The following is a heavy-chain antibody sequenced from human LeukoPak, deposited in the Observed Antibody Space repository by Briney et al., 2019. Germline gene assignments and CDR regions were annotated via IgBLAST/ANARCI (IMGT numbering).Heavy chain of an antibody. D-gene: IGHD3-16*02. CDR1: GGSFSGYY. Sequence: SETLSLTCAVYGGSFSGYYWSWIRQPPGKGLEWIGEINHSGSTNYNPSLKSRVTISLDTSKNQFSLKLSSVTAADTAVYYCANQEYDYVWGSYRFGAFDIWGQGTMVTVSS. CDR2: INHSGST. V-gene: IGHV4-34*01. CDR3: ANQEYDYVWGSYRFGAFDI. J-gene: IGHJ3*02.